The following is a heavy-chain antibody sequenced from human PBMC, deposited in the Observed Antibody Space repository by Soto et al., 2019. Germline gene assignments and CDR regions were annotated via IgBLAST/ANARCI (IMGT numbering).Heavy chain of an antibody. CDR1: GFTFNDFE. CDR3: SRGFGRCNY. D-gene: IGHD2-8*01. V-gene: IGHV3-48*03. J-gene: IGHJ4*02. Sequence: EVQLLESGGGLVQPGGSLRLSCGVSGFTFNDFEMNWVRQAPGKGPEWLAYIDGSGATKKYADSVRGRFTISRDNPNNALVLQISNLTAADADIYYCSRGFGRCNYWGQGTVASVSS. CDR2: IDGSGATK.